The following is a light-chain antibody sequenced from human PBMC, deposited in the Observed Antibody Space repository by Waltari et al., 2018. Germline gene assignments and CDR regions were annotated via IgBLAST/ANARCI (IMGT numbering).Light chain of an antibody. CDR3: QKYRSLPAT. J-gene: IGKJ1*01. CDR2: HAS. CDR1: QSVGKY. V-gene: IGKV3-20*01. Sequence: EVVLTQSPGTLSLSPGEGAPLSCRASQSVGKYLAWYQQRPGQAPRRLIYHASIRATGIPDRFSGSGSETDFSLTISRLEPEDFAVYYCQKYRSLPATFGQGTKVEI.